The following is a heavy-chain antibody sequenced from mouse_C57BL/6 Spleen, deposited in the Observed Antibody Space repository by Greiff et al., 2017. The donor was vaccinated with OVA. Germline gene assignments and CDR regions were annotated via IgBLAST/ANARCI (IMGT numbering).Heavy chain of an antibody. CDR3: ARGEPYYGSSYGFAY. Sequence: QVQLQQSGAELVRPGASVKLSCKASGYSFTDYYINWVKQRPGQGLEWIARIYPGSGNTYYNEKFKGKATLTAEKSSSTAYMQLSSLTSEDSAVYFCARGEPYYGSSYGFAYWGQGTLVTVSA. D-gene: IGHD1-1*01. CDR2: IYPGSGNT. CDR1: GYSFTDYY. V-gene: IGHV1-76*01. J-gene: IGHJ3*01.